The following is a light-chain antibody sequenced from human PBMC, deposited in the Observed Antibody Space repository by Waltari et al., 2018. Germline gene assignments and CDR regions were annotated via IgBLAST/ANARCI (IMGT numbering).Light chain of an antibody. CDR2: GAF. J-gene: IGKJ4*01. CDR1: QTIRTTY. Sequence: EIVLTQSPATLPLSPGEGATLPCRNSQTIRTTYLAWYQQKPGQAPTLLIYGAFTRATGIPDRFTGSGSGTDFSLTISSLEHEDFATYYCQQYDVSPLTFGGGTKVEIK. V-gene: IGKV3-20*01. CDR3: QQYDVSPLT.